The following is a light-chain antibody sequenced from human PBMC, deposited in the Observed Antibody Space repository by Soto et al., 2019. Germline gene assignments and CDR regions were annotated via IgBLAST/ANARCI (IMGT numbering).Light chain of an antibody. CDR3: QQYGSSGT. J-gene: IGKJ1*01. V-gene: IGKV3-20*01. CDR1: QSVSNNY. Sequence: EIVMTQSPATLSVSPGERATLSCRASQSVSNNYLAWYQQKPGQAPRLLIYGASNRATGIPDRFSGSESGTDFTLTISRLEPEDFAVYYCQQYGSSGTFGQGTKVDI. CDR2: GAS.